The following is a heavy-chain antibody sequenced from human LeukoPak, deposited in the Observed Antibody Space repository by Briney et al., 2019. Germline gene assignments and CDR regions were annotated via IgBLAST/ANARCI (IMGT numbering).Heavy chain of an antibody. D-gene: IGHD5-24*01. Sequence: SETLSLTCTVSGDSINSYYWNWIRQPPGKGLEWIGYIYYSGRTDYNPSLKSRVTISVDASKHQFSMKLKSVTAADTAVYFCARGRWLPNAFDIWGQGTMVTVFS. CDR1: GDSINSYY. CDR2: IYYSGRT. J-gene: IGHJ3*02. CDR3: ARGRWLPNAFDI. V-gene: IGHV4-59*01.